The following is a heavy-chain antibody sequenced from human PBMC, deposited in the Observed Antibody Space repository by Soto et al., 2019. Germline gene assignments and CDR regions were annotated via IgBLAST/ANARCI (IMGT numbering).Heavy chain of an antibody. V-gene: IGHV1-8*01. CDR1: GYSFTNND. CDR2: MNPGSGDT. Sequence: SVKVSCKASGYSFTNNDVSWVRQATGQGLEWMGWMNPGSGDTGYAQKFQGRVTMTRDISIATAYMELSSLRSDDTAIYYCARMETFGSLNWFDPWGQGTLVTGSS. D-gene: IGHD3-16*01. CDR3: ARMETFGSLNWFDP. J-gene: IGHJ5*02.